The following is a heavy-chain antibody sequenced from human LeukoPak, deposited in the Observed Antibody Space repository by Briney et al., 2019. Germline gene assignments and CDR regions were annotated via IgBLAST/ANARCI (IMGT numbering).Heavy chain of an antibody. CDR2: IYYSGST. D-gene: IGHD6-13*01. J-gene: IGHJ4*02. Sequence: KTSETLSLTCAVYGGSFSGYYWSWIRQHPGKGLEWIGYIYYSGSTYYNPSLKSRVTISVDTSKNQFSLKLSSVTAADTAVYYCARDIGSSSTLDYWGQGTLVTVSS. CDR3: ARDIGSSSTLDY. V-gene: IGHV4-31*11. CDR1: GGSFSGYY.